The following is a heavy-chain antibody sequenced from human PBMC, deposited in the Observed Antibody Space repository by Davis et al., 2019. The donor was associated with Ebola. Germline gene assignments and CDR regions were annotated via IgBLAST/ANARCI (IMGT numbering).Heavy chain of an antibody. CDR2: IIPIFGTA. Sequence: SVKVSCKASGGTFSSYAISWVRQAPGQGLEWMGGIIPIFGTANYAQKFQGRVTITADESTSTAYMELSSLRSEDTAVYYCARAYVWGSYRYYFDYWGQGTLVTVSS. CDR1: GGTFSSYA. CDR3: ARAYVWGSYRYYFDY. J-gene: IGHJ4*02. D-gene: IGHD3-16*02. V-gene: IGHV1-69*13.